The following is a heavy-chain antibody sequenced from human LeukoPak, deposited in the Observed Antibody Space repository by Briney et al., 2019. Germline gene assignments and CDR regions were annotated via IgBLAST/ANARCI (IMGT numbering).Heavy chain of an antibody. J-gene: IGHJ4*02. CDR2: IRYDGSNK. V-gene: IGHV3-30*02. D-gene: IGHD6-13*01. Sequence: GGSLRLSCAASGFTFSSYGMHWVRQAPGKGLEWVAFIRYDGSNKYYADSVKGRSTISRDNSKNTLYLQMNSLRAEDTAVYYCAKGFSSSWYPPGYWGQGTLVTVSS. CDR1: GFTFSSYG. CDR3: AKGFSSSWYPPGY.